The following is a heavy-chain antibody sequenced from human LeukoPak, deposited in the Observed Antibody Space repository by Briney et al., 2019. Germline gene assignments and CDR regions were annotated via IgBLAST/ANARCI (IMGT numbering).Heavy chain of an antibody. Sequence: SETLSLTCAVYGGSFSGYYWSWIRQPPGKGLEWIGEINHSGSTNYDPSLKSRATISVDTSKNQFSLKLSSVTAADTAVYYCARRPGSGWYGRYFDLWGRGTLVTVSS. CDR2: INHSGST. D-gene: IGHD6-19*01. J-gene: IGHJ2*01. CDR3: ARRPGSGWYGRYFDL. V-gene: IGHV4-34*01. CDR1: GGSFSGYY.